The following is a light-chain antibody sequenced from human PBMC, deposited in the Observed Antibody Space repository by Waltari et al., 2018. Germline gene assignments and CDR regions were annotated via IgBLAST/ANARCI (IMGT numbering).Light chain of an antibody. CDR3: QQRSHWPPLT. CDR1: QSVNNY. J-gene: IGKJ4*01. Sequence: EILLTQSPVTLSLSPGERATLSCRASQSVNNYLAWYQQKPGQAPRLLIFDASKRATGIPARFSGSGSGTVFTLTISSLEPQDSAVYFCQQRSHWPPLTFGGGTKVEIK. V-gene: IGKV3-11*01. CDR2: DAS.